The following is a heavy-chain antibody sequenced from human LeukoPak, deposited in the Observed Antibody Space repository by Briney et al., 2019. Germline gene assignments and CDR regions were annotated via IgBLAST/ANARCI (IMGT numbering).Heavy chain of an antibody. Sequence: GGSLRLSCAASGFTFSDYYMSWIRQAPGKGLEWVSYISSSGSTIYYADSVKGRFTISRDNAKNSLYLQMNSLRAEDTAVYYCARDKGIVTYPGKRALFDYWGQGTLVTVSS. J-gene: IGHJ4*02. CDR1: GFTFSDYY. V-gene: IGHV3-11*01. CDR3: ARDKGIVTYPGKRALFDY. CDR2: ISSSGSTI. D-gene: IGHD3-16*02.